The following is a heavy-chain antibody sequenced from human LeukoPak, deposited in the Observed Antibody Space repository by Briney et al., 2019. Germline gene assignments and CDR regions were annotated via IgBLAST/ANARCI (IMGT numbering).Heavy chain of an antibody. J-gene: IGHJ4*02. V-gene: IGHV1-69*15. CDR2: IIPIYNPV. CDR1: GGTFSSYA. Sequence: GSSVKVSCKTSGGTFSSYAFSWMRQAPGQGLEWVGRIIPIYNPVDYTQRFQGRVTITADESTNTDYLELSSLRYDDTAVYYCAREPLGCGGDCHFDYWGQGTLVTVSS. D-gene: IGHD2-21*02. CDR3: AREPLGCGGDCHFDY.